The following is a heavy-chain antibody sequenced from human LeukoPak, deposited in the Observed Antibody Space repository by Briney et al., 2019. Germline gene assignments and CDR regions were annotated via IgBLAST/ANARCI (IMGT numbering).Heavy chain of an antibody. CDR3: ARVRRGYSGYDGPDY. CDR1: GGSFSGYY. D-gene: IGHD5-12*01. J-gene: IGHJ4*02. CDR2: INHSGST. V-gene: IGHV4-34*01. Sequence: SETLSLTCAVYGGSFSGYYWSWIRQPPGKGLEWIGEINHSGSTNYNPSLKSRVTISVDTSKNQFSLKLSSVTAADTAVYYCARVRRGYSGYDGPDYWGQGTLVTVSS.